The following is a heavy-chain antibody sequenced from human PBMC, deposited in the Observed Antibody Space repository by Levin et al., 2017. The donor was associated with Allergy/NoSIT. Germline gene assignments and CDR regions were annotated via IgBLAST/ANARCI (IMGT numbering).Heavy chain of an antibody. V-gene: IGHV3-73*01. Sequence: LSLPCAASGFTFRGSAMHWVRQASGKGLEWVGRIRSKANSYATAYAASVKGRFTISRDDSKNTAYLQMNSLKTEDTAVYYCTTRPFGGVKEAINDYWGQGTLVTVSS. CDR1: GFTFRGSA. CDR3: TTRPFGGVKEAINDY. CDR2: IRSKANSYAT. D-gene: IGHD3-16*01. J-gene: IGHJ4*02.